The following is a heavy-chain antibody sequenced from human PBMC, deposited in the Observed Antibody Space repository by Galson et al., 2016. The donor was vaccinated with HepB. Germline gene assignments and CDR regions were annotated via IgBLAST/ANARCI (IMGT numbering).Heavy chain of an antibody. Sequence: SLRLSCAASGFNFRAYGIHWVRQAPGKGLEWVAVIWYDESHKYYIDSVRGRFTISRDNSKNTVYLHMDSLRVEDTALYFCAKDNVPPNRVGGNCYDSFDAGGQGTMVTVSS. CDR1: GFNFRAYG. CDR2: IWYDESHK. CDR3: AKDNVPPNRVGGNCYDSFDA. V-gene: IGHV3-33*06. D-gene: IGHD2-21*01. J-gene: IGHJ3*01.